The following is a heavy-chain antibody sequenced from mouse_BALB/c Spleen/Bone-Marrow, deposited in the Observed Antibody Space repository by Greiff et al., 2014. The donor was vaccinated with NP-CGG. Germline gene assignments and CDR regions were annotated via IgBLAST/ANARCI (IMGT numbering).Heavy chain of an antibody. J-gene: IGHJ2*01. CDR1: GYTFSSYW. CDR2: ILPGSNSA. V-gene: IGHV1-9*01. CDR3: ARGYYGSSPYFDY. Sequence: LEESGAERMKPGASVKISCKASGYTFSSYWIEWIMQRPGHGLEWIGEILPGSNSANYNEKFRGKATFAADTSSNTAYMQLSSLTSEDSAVYYCARGYYGSSPYFDYWGQGTTLTVSS. D-gene: IGHD1-1*01.